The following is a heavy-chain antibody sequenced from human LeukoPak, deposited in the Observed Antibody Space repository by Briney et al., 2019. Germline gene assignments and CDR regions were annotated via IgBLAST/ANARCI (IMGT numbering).Heavy chain of an antibody. CDR2: IIPIFGTA. Sequence: SVKVSCKASGGTFSSYAISWVRQAPGQGLEWMGGIIPIFGTANYAQKFQGRVTITADESTSTAYIELSSLRSEDTAVYYCARYRRYCSGGSCSYYFDYWGQGTLVTVSS. D-gene: IGHD2-15*01. CDR3: ARYRRYCSGGSCSYYFDY. J-gene: IGHJ4*02. V-gene: IGHV1-69*13. CDR1: GGTFSSYA.